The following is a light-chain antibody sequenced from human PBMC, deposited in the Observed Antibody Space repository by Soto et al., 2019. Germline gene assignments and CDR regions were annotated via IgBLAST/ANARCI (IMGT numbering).Light chain of an antibody. V-gene: IGKV3-20*01. Sequence: IVLTQSPGTLSLSPGERVTLSCRASQSVSSSFAWYKQKHGQAPRLLIHGASSRDTGIPHRFSGSGFGGDFTFTISRRELEDFALYYCQQYFDSPLTFGGGTRWIS. CDR1: QSVSSS. CDR2: GAS. J-gene: IGKJ4*01. CDR3: QQYFDSPLT.